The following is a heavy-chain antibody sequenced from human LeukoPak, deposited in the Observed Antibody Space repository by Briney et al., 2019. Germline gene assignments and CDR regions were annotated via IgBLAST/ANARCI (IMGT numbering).Heavy chain of an antibody. J-gene: IGHJ4*02. CDR2: ISSDGSST. D-gene: IGHD6-19*01. Sequence: PGGSLRLSCAASGFTFSSYWMHWVRQTPGKGLVWVSRISSDGSSTYYADSVKGRFTISRDNAKNTLYLQMNSLRAEDTAVYYCARAPGYSSGFGYWGQGTLVTVSS. CDR1: GFTFSSYW. V-gene: IGHV3-74*01. CDR3: ARAPGYSSGFGY.